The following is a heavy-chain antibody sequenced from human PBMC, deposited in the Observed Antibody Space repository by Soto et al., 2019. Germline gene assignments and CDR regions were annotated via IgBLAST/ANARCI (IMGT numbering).Heavy chain of an antibody. D-gene: IGHD5-12*01. J-gene: IGHJ6*02. V-gene: IGHV3-30*18. CDR1: GFTFSSYG. CDR2: ISYDGSNK. Sequence: GGSLRLSCAASGFTFSSYGMHWVRQAPGKGLEWVAVISYDGSNKYYADSVKGRFTISRDNSKNTLYLQMNSLGAEDTAVYYCAKEIIVAALPQYYCYYGMDVWGQGTTVTVSS. CDR3: AKEIIVAALPQYYCYYGMDV.